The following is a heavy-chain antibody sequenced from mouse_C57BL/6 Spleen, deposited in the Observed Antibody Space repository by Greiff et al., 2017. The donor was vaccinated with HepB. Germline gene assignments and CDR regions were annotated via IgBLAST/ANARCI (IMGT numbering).Heavy chain of an antibody. V-gene: IGHV1-26*01. J-gene: IGHJ1*03. CDR2: INPNNGGT. Sequence: EVKLQQSGPELVKPGASVKISCKASGYTFTDYYMNWVKQSHGKSLEWIGDINPNNGGTSYNQKFKGKATLTVDKSSSTAYMELRSLTSEDSAVYYCARSYYYSSRPYWYFDVWGTGTTVTVSS. D-gene: IGHD1-1*01. CDR1: GYTFTDYY. CDR3: ARSYYYSSRPYWYFDV.